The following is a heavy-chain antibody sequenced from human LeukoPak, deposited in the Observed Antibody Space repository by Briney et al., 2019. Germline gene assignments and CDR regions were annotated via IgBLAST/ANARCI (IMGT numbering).Heavy chain of an antibody. CDR3: AREGFRTSYYYYYMDV. V-gene: IGHV3-7*01. Sequence: GGSLRLSCAASGFTFSSYWMSWVRQAPGKGLEWVANIKQDGSEKYYVDSVKGRFTISRDNAKNSLYLQMNSLRVEDTAVYYCAREGFRTSYYYYYMDVWGKGTTVTVSS. CDR2: IKQDGSEK. D-gene: IGHD2-2*01. J-gene: IGHJ6*03. CDR1: GFTFSSYW.